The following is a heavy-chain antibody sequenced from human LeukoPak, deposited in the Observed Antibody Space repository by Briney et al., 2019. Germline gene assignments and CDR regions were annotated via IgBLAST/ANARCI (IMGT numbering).Heavy chain of an antibody. CDR3: ARQNNTYHHYNLGWFDP. CDR2: TYYRSKWYN. CDR1: GDSVSSNSAA. Sequence: SQTLSLTCAISGDSVSSNSAAWNWIRQSPSRGLEWLGRTYYRSKWYNDYAVSVKSRIAINPDTSKNQFSLQLSSVTPEDTAVYYCARQNNTYHHYNLGWFDPWGQGTLVTVSS. V-gene: IGHV6-1*01. D-gene: IGHD5-24*01. J-gene: IGHJ5*02.